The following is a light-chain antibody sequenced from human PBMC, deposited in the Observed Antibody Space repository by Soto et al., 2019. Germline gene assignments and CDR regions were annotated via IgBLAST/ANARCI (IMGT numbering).Light chain of an antibody. CDR3: SSYTSSSTVV. CDR1: SSDVGGYNY. V-gene: IGLV2-14*01. J-gene: IGLJ2*01. Sequence: QSVLTQPASVAGSPGQSITFSCTGTSSDVGGYNYVSWYQQHPGKAPKLMIYDVSNRPSGVSNRFSGSKSGNTASLTISGLKAEDEADYSCSSYTSSSTVVFGGGTQLTGL. CDR2: DVS.